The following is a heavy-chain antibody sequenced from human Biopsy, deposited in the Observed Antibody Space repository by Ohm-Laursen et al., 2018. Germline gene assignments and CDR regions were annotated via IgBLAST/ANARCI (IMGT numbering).Heavy chain of an antibody. CDR1: GDSISSYY. Sequence: SETLSLTCTVSGDSISSYYWSWIRQPPVKGLQWTGYVYYTGSTDYNPSLQSRVTISVDTSKNHFSLRLRSVTPADTAIYYCARDRGYYSDRTVPGYFDLWGRGTLVTVSS. CDR2: VYYTGST. CDR3: ARDRGYYSDRTVPGYFDL. D-gene: IGHD3-22*01. V-gene: IGHV4-59*01. J-gene: IGHJ2*01.